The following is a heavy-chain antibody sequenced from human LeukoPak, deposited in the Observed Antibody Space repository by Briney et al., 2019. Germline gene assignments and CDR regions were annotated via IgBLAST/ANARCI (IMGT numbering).Heavy chain of an antibody. CDR1: GGSISSGGYS. CDR2: IYYSGST. Sequence: PSETLSLTCAVSGGSISSGGYSWSWIRQPPGKGLEWIGYIYYSGSTYYNPSLKSRVTISVDTSKNQFSLKLSSVTAADTAVYYCARGPVGTIFGVVSDNWFDPWGQGTLVTVSS. J-gene: IGHJ5*02. CDR3: ARGPVGTIFGVVSDNWFDP. D-gene: IGHD3-3*01. V-gene: IGHV4-30-4*07.